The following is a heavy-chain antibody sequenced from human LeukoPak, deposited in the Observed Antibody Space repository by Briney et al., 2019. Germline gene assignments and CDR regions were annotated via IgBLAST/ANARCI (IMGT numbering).Heavy chain of an antibody. J-gene: IGHJ4*02. Sequence: PRASVKVSCKASGYTFTSYDINWVRQATGQGLEWMGWMNPNSGNTAYAQKLQGRVTMTTDTSTSTAYMELRSLRSDDTAVYYCAREREIQDFDYWGQGTLVTVSS. CDR2: MNPNSGNT. CDR1: GYTFTSYD. D-gene: IGHD5-18*01. CDR3: AREREIQDFDY. V-gene: IGHV1-8*01.